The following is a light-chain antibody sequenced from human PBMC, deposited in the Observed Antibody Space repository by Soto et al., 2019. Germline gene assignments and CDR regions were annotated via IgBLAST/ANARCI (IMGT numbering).Light chain of an antibody. CDR1: QSVSGSY. V-gene: IGKV3D-20*02. CDR3: QQRSNWPLT. Sequence: EIVFTQSPGTLSLSPGERATLSCRASQSVSGSYLAWYQQKPGQAPRLLIYGASSRATGIPARFSGSGSGTDFTLTISSLEPEDFAVYYCQQRSNWPLTFGRGTRLEIK. J-gene: IGKJ5*01. CDR2: GAS.